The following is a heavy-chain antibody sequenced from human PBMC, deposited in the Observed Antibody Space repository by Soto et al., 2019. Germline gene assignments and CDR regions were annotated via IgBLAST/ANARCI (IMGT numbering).Heavy chain of an antibody. V-gene: IGHV1-3*01. CDR2: INAANGNT. D-gene: IGHD5-18*01. J-gene: IGHJ6*02. Sequence: ASVKVSCKASGYVFTNYAIHWVRQAPGQRPEWVGWINAANGNTKYSGTFQGRVTITRDRSASTAYMELSSLRSEDTTVYFCARDRIGYRSYNGMDVWGRGPTVTVSS. CDR1: GYVFTNYA. CDR3: ARDRIGYRSYNGMDV.